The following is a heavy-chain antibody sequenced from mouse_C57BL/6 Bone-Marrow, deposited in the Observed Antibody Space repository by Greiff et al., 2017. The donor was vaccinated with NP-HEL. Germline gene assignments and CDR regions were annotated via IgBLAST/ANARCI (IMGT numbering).Heavy chain of an antibody. CDR3: ARRRVVMDY. CDR2: ISSGGSYT. J-gene: IGHJ4*01. Sequence: EVKVVESGGDLVKPGGSLKLSCAASGFTFSSYGMSWVRQTPDKRLEWVASISSGGSYTYYPDSVKGRFTISRDNAKNTLYLQMSSLKSEDTAMYYCARRRVVMDYWGQGTSVTVSS. V-gene: IGHV5-6*02. CDR1: GFTFSSYG. D-gene: IGHD1-1*01.